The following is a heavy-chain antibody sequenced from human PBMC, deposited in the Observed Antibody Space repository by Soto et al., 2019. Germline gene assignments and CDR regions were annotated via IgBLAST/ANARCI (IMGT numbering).Heavy chain of an antibody. V-gene: IGHV3-30*18. D-gene: IGHD3-10*01. CDR3: AKTPDRTTIVGGIQKTYYYGMDV. CDR1: GFSFSSYD. Sequence: QVQLVESGGGVVQPGRSLRLSCVASGFSFSSYDMHWVRQAPGKGLEWVAVISYNGGYEYYADSVTGRFTISRDNSKNTLYLQMNSLRAEDTAVYYCAKTPDRTTIVGGIQKTYYYGMDVWGQGTTVTVSS. J-gene: IGHJ6*02. CDR2: ISYNGGYE.